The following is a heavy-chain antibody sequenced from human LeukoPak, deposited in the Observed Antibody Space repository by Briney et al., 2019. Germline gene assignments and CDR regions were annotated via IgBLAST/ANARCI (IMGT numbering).Heavy chain of an antibody. CDR1: GGSISSGDYY. J-gene: IGHJ6*04. Sequence: PSQTLSLTCTVSGGSISSGDYYWRWIRQPPGKGREWIGYIYYSGSTYYNPSLKSRVTISVVTSKNQFSMKPSSVTAADTAVYYCARVLRFLEWSGRMDVWGKGTTVTVSS. CDR2: IYYSGST. CDR3: ARVLRFLEWSGRMDV. D-gene: IGHD3-3*01. V-gene: IGHV4-30-4*08.